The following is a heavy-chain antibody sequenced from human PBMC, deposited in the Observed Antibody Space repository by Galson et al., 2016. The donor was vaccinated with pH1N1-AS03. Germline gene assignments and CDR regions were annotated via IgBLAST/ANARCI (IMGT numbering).Heavy chain of an antibody. CDR1: GYTFTAYY. J-gene: IGHJ5*01. D-gene: IGHD3-16*01. Sequence: SVKVSCKASGYTFTAYYIHWVRQAPGQGLEWMGWIDPDHDGGTRYAQKFQGRVTMARDTSITTVHMEVTRLTSDDTAVYYCARILRGKGGLDSWGQGTLVTVTS. V-gene: IGHV1-2*02. CDR2: IDPDHDGGT. CDR3: ARILRGKGGLDS.